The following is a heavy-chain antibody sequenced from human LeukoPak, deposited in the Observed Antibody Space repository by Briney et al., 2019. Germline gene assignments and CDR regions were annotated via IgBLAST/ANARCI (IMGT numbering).Heavy chain of an antibody. CDR3: ARDPAYVNYGSGMDV. Sequence: ASVKVSCKASGYTFTSSYMHWVRQAPGQGLEWMGIINPSGGSTSYAQKFQGRVTMTRDMSTSTVYMELSSLRSEDTAVYYCARDPAYVNYGSGMDVWGQGTTVTVSS. D-gene: IGHD3-10*01. CDR1: GYTFTSSY. V-gene: IGHV1-46*01. CDR2: INPSGGST. J-gene: IGHJ6*02.